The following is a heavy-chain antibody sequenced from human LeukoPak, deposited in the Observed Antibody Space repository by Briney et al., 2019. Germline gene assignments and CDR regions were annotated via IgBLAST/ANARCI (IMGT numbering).Heavy chain of an antibody. Sequence: GESLKISCKGSGYSITSYWIGWVRQMPGKGLEWMGIVYPGDSDTRYSPSFQGQVSISADKSISTAYLQWSSVKASDTAMYYCARLRSGWDFDYWGQGSLVTVSS. CDR2: VYPGDSDT. CDR1: GYSITSYW. CDR3: ARLRSGWDFDY. D-gene: IGHD6-19*01. V-gene: IGHV5-51*01. J-gene: IGHJ4*02.